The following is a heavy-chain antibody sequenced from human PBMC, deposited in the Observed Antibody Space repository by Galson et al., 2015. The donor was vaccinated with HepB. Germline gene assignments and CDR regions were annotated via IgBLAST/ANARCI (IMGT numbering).Heavy chain of an antibody. Sequence: SETLSLTCAVYGGTFSGYYWIWFRQSPGKGLEWIGEINHSGSTNYNPSLGSRVSVSVDTSKNQFSLKLTSVTAADTAVYYCATRPRKYYYYYGTDVWGQGTTVTVSS. CDR1: GGTFSGYY. CDR3: ATRPRKYYYYYGTDV. J-gene: IGHJ6*02. CDR2: INHSGST. V-gene: IGHV4-34*08.